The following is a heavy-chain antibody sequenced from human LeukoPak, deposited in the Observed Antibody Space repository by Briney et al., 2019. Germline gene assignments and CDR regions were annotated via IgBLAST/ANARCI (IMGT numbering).Heavy chain of an antibody. CDR1: SYTFTSYG. CDR3: ARKTMVRGVTPVDY. J-gene: IGHJ4*02. V-gene: IGHV1-18*01. D-gene: IGHD3-10*01. CDR2: ISAYNGNT. Sequence: ASVKVSCKASSYTFTSYGISWVRQAPGQGLEWMGWISAYNGNTNYAQKLQGRVTMTTDTSTSTAYMELRSLRSDDTAVYYCARKTMVRGVTPVDYWGQGTLVTVSS.